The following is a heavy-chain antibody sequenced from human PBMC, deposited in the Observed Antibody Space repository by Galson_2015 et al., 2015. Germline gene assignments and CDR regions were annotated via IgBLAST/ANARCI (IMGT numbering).Heavy chain of an antibody. CDR3: ASQTWTGYFDY. V-gene: IGHV3-7*03. Sequence: SLRLSCAASGFTFSNYWMSWVRQAPGKGLEWVANIKQDGSEKYYVDSVKGRFTIPRDNAKNSLYLQMNSLRAEDTAIYYCASQTWTGYFDYWGQGSLVTVSS. CDR2: IKQDGSEK. CDR1: GFTFSNYW. J-gene: IGHJ4*02. D-gene: IGHD3-10*01.